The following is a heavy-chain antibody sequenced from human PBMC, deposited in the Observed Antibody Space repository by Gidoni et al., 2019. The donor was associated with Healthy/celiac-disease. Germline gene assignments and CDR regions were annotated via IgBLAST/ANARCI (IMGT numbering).Heavy chain of an antibody. CDR3: AKDHCSSTSCAWAFDY. CDR1: GFTFSSYG. J-gene: IGHJ4*02. Sequence: QVQLVESGGGVVQPGRSLRLSCAASGFTFSSYGMHWVRQAPGKGLEWVAVISYDGSNKYYADSVKGRFTISRDNSKNTLYLQMNSLRAEDTAVYYCAKDHCSSTSCAWAFDYWGQGTLVTVSS. D-gene: IGHD2-2*01. V-gene: IGHV3-30*18. CDR2: ISYDGSNK.